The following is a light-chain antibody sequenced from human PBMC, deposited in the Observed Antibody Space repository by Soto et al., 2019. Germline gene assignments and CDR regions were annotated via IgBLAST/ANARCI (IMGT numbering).Light chain of an antibody. V-gene: IGLV1-40*01. CDR1: SSNIGAGYD. Sequence: QSVLTQPPSVSGAPGQRVTISCTGSSSNIGAGYDVHWYQQLPGTAPNLLIYGNSNRPSGVPDRFSGSKSGTSASLAITGLQAEDEADYYCQSYDSSLSGYVFGTGTQLTVL. CDR3: QSYDSSLSGYV. CDR2: GNS. J-gene: IGLJ1*01.